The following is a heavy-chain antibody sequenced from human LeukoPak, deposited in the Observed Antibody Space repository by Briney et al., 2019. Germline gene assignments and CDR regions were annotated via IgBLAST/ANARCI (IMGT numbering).Heavy chain of an antibody. CDR3: ARDQQELPFYYYYYGMDV. V-gene: IGHV3-21*01. CDR1: GFTFSSYS. CDR2: IGSSSSYI. Sequence: GGSLRLSCAASGFTFSSYSMNWVRQAPGKGLEWVSSIGSSSSYIYYADSVKGRFTISRDNAKNSLYLQMNSLRAEDTAVYYCARDQQELPFYYYYYGMDVWGQGTTVTVSS. D-gene: IGHD1-7*01. J-gene: IGHJ6*02.